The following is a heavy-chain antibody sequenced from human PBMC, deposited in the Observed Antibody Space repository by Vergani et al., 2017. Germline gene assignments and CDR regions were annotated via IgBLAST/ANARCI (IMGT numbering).Heavy chain of an antibody. CDR1: GFTFSNYG. CDR2: IWYDGSNR. CDR3: ARDPMGTNLDY. J-gene: IGHJ4*02. D-gene: IGHD1-7*01. V-gene: IGHV3-33*01. Sequence: QVQLVESGGGVVQPGRSLRLSCAASGFTFSNYGMHWVRQAPGKGLEWVAVIWYDGSNRYYADSVKGRFTISRDNSKNTLFLQMNSLRAEDTAVYYCARDPMGTNLDYWGQGALVTVSS.